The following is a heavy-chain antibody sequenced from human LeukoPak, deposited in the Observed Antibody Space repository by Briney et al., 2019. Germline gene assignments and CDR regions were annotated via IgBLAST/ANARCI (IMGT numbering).Heavy chain of an antibody. Sequence: SETLSLTCAVYGGSFSGYYWSWIRQPPGKGLEWIGEINHSGSTNYNPSLKSRVTISVDTSKNQFSLKLSSVTAADTAVCYCARGYYDFWSGYGRPSQQLYNWFDPWGQGTLVTVSS. V-gene: IGHV4-34*01. D-gene: IGHD3-3*01. CDR2: INHSGST. J-gene: IGHJ5*02. CDR1: GGSFSGYY. CDR3: ARGYYDFWSGYGRPSQQLYNWFDP.